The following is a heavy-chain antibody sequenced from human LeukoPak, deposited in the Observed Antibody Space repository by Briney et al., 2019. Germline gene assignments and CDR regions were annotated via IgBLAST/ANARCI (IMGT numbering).Heavy chain of an antibody. J-gene: IGHJ4*02. CDR1: GFTFSSYD. CDR2: IGTAGDT. V-gene: IGHV3-13*04. D-gene: IGHD3-10*01. Sequence: GGSLRLSCAASGFTFSSYDMHWVRQATGKGLEWVSAIGTAGDTYYPGSVKGRFTISREDAKNSLYLQMNSLRAGDTAVYYCVRGYYYGSGSYSPFDYWGQGTLVTVSS. CDR3: VRGYYYGSGSYSPFDY.